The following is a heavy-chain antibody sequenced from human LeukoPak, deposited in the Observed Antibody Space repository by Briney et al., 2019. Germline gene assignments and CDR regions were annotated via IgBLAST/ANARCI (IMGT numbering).Heavy chain of an antibody. V-gene: IGHV3-30*03. CDR1: GFTFSSYG. J-gene: IGHJ4*02. Sequence: GRSPRLSCAASGFTFSSYGMHWVRQAPGKGLEWVAVIAYDGSNKYYADSVKGRFTISRDNSKNTLYLQMDSLRAEDTAVYYCARRYCSSTSCLFDYWGQGTLVTVSS. D-gene: IGHD2-2*01. CDR2: IAYDGSNK. CDR3: ARRYCSSTSCLFDY.